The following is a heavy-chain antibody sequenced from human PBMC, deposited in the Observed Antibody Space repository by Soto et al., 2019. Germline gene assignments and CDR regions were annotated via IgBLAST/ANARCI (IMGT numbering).Heavy chain of an antibody. Sequence: GASVKVSCKASGYTFTSYDINWVRQATGQRLEWMGWMNPDSGNTDYAQKFQGRVTMTRNTSISTAYMELSSLRSEDTAVYYCASAISSRLRANEIYMDVWDNGTTV. CDR3: ASAISSRLRANEIYMDV. V-gene: IGHV1-8*01. CDR1: GYTFTSYD. D-gene: IGHD2-21*01. J-gene: IGHJ6*03. CDR2: MNPDSGNT.